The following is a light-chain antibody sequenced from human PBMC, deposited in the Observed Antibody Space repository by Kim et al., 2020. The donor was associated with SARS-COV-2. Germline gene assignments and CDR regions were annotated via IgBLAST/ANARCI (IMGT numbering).Light chain of an antibody. Sequence: RSGSGSPGQSGTISCTGTSTDVVSWYQQHPGKAPKLMIYAVSQRPSGVPDRFSGSKSDNTASLTISGLQAEDEANYYCCSFAGGWVFGGGTQLTVL. J-gene: IGLJ3*02. V-gene: IGLV2-11*01. CDR1: STDVV. CDR2: AVS. CDR3: CSFAGGWV.